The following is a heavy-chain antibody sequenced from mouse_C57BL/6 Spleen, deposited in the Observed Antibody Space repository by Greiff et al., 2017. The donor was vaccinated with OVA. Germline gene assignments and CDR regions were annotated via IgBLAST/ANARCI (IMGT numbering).Heavy chain of an antibody. D-gene: IGHD3-2*02. CDR1: GYSFTGYY. V-gene: IGHV1-42*01. CDR2: INPSTGGT. Sequence: EVQLQQSGPELVKPGASVKISCKASGYSFTGYYMNWVKQSPEKSLEWIGEINPSTGGTTYNQKFKAKATLTVDKSSSTAYMQLKSLTSEDSAVYDCARVGLRPYYFDYWGQGTTLTVSS. J-gene: IGHJ2*01. CDR3: ARVGLRPYYFDY.